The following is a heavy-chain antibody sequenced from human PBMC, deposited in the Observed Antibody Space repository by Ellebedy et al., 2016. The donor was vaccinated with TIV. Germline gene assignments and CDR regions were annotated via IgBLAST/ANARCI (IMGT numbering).Heavy chain of an antibody. Sequence: GGSLRLSCAASKFTVSFNFMNWVRQAPGKGPEWVSGIYTDDSTYYADSVKGRFTISRDNSKSTLYLQMNSLRTEYTAVYYCARASFYDVDLSGWYFDLWGRGTLITVSS. CDR2: IYTDDST. V-gene: IGHV3-66*01. J-gene: IGHJ2*01. CDR3: ARASFYDVDLSGWYFDL. D-gene: IGHD3-10*02. CDR1: KFTVSFNF.